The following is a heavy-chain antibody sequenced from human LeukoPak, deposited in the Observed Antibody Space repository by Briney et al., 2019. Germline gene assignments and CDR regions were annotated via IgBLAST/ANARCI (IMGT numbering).Heavy chain of an antibody. CDR1: GFTFSSYS. V-gene: IGHV3-21*01. D-gene: IGHD3-3*01. CDR2: ISGSSSYI. J-gene: IGHJ5*02. Sequence: GGSLRLPCAASGFTFSSYSMNWVRQAPGKGLEWVSSISGSSSYIYYADSVKGRFTISRDNAKNSLYLQMNSLRAEDTAVYYCARGVTIFGVVTAFDPWGQGTLVTVSS. CDR3: ARGVTIFGVVTAFDP.